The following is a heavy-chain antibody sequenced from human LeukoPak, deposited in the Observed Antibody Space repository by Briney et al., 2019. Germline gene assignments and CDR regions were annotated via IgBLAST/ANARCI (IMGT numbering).Heavy chain of an antibody. V-gene: IGHV4-30-2*01. J-gene: IGHJ5*02. CDR1: GGSISSGGYS. Sequence: SETLSLTCAVSGGSISSGGYSWSWIRQPPGKGLEWMGYIYHSGSTYYNPSLKSRVTISVDRSKNQFSLKLSSVTAADTAVYYCARVYYYGSGSYGWFDPWGQGTLVTVSS. D-gene: IGHD3-10*01. CDR2: IYHSGST. CDR3: ARVYYYGSGSYGWFDP.